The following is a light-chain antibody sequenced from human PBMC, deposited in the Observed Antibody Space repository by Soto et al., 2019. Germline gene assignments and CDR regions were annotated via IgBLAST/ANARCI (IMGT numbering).Light chain of an antibody. J-gene: IGKJ1*01. CDR2: DAS. Sequence: EIVLTQSPATLSLSPGERATLSCRASQSVSNFLAWYQQKPGQTPRLLIYDASNRATGIPARFSGSGSGTDFTLTISSLEPEDFAVYYCQQRRNWPPWTFGQGTKVEIK. CDR1: QSVSNF. CDR3: QQRRNWPPWT. V-gene: IGKV3-11*01.